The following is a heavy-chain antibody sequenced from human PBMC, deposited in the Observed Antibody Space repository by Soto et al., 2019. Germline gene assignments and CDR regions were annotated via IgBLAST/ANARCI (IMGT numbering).Heavy chain of an antibody. D-gene: IGHD2-8*01. Sequence: EVQLVESGGGLVKPGGSFRLSCAGSGFTFSNAWMSWVRRAPGKGLEWVGRIKSAAYGGAIDYAAHVKGRFTISRDDSQNKMFLQMNNLRAEDTAVYSCTTTKGRLEPPTNDFWGQGTPVIVSS. V-gene: IGHV3-15*01. CDR3: TTTKGRLEPPTNDF. CDR1: GFTFSNAW. CDR2: IKSAAYGGAI. J-gene: IGHJ4*02.